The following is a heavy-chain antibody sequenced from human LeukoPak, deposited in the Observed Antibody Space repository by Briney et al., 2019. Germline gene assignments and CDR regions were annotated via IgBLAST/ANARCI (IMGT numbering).Heavy chain of an antibody. Sequence: GGSLRLSCAASGFSFSAYGVHWVRQAPGKGLEWVAVIWYDGSNKYYADSVKGRFTISRDNSKNTLYLQMNSLRAEDTAVYYCARDRSRGYSYGYYFDYWGQGTLVTVSS. CDR2: IWYDGSNK. V-gene: IGHV3-33*01. CDR1: GFSFSAYG. J-gene: IGHJ4*02. CDR3: ARDRSRGYSYGYYFDY. D-gene: IGHD5-18*01.